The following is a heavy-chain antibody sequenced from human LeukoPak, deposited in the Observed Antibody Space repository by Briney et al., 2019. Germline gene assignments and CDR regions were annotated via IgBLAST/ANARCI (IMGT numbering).Heavy chain of an antibody. CDR3: AREGRDGSDY. Sequence: PSETLSLTCTVSGGSISSYYWSWIRQPPGKGLEWIGYIYHSGSTNYNPSLKSRVTISVDTSKNQFSLKLSSVTAADTAVYYCAREGRDGSDYWGQGTLVTVSS. V-gene: IGHV4-59*01. CDR1: GGSISSYY. D-gene: IGHD5-24*01. CDR2: IYHSGST. J-gene: IGHJ4*02.